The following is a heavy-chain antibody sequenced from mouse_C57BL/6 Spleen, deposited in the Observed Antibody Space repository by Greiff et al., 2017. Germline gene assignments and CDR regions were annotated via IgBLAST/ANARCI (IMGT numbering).Heavy chain of an antibody. V-gene: IGHV2-6-1*01. Sequence: VKLMESGPGLVAPSQSLSITCTVSGFSLTSYGVHWVRQPPGKGLEWLVVIWSDGSTTYNSALKSKLSISKDNSKSQVFLKMNTPQTDDTAMYYCARQKFTTVAPAMDYWGQGTSVTVSS. CDR3: ARQKFTTVAPAMDY. J-gene: IGHJ4*01. CDR1: GFSLTSYG. CDR2: IWSDGST. D-gene: IGHD1-1*01.